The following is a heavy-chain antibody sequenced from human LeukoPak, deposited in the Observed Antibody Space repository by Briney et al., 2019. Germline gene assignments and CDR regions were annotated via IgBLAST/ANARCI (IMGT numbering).Heavy chain of an antibody. V-gene: IGHV1-69*06. CDR2: IIPIFGTA. CDR1: GYTFTSYD. CDR3: ARAEGYYGSGSSLPSYYYMDV. J-gene: IGHJ6*03. Sequence: GASVKVSCKASGYTFTSYDISWVRQAPGQGLEWMGGIIPIFGTANYAQKFQGRVTITADKSTSTAYMELSSLRSEDTAVYYCARAEGYYGSGSSLPSYYYMDVWGKGTTVTVSS. D-gene: IGHD3-10*01.